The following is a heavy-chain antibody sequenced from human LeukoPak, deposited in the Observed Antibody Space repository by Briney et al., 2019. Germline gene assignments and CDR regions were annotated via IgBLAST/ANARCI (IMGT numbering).Heavy chain of an antibody. V-gene: IGHV1-2*02. D-gene: IGHD6-19*01. Sequence: GASVKVSCKASGGTFSNYAINWVRQAPGQGLEWMGWINPNSGGTNYAQKFQGRVTMTRDTSISTAYMELSRLRSDDTAVYYCARATRLAVGDYWGQGTLVTVSS. J-gene: IGHJ4*02. CDR2: INPNSGGT. CDR3: ARATRLAVGDY. CDR1: GGTFSNYA.